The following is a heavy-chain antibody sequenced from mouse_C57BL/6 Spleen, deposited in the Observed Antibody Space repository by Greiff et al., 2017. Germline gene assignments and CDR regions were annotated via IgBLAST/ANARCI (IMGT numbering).Heavy chain of an antibody. CDR3: ARRSYGYYVDWYFDV. Sequence: QVQLKESGPGLVAPSQSLSITCTVSGFSLTSYAISWVRQPPGKGLEWLGVIWTGGGSNYNSALKSRLSISKDNSKSPAFLRMNSLQTDDTAKYYCARRSYGYYVDWYFDVWGTGTTVTVSS. CDR2: IWTGGGS. D-gene: IGHD2-3*01. J-gene: IGHJ1*03. CDR1: GFSLTSYA. V-gene: IGHV2-9-1*01.